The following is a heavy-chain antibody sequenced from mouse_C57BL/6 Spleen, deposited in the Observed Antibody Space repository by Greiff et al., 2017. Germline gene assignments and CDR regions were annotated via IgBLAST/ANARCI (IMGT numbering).Heavy chain of an antibody. V-gene: IGHV1-82*01. CDR1: GYAFSSSW. CDR3: ASKAYDYDWFAY. J-gene: IGHJ3*01. D-gene: IGHD2-4*01. CDR2: IYPGDGDT. Sequence: VQLQQSGPELVKPGASVKISCKASGYAFSSSWLNWVKQRPGKGLEWIGRIYPGDGDTNYNVKVKGKATLTADKSSSTVYMQFSSLTTEDTAVYFWASKAYDYDWFAYWGQGTLVTVSA.